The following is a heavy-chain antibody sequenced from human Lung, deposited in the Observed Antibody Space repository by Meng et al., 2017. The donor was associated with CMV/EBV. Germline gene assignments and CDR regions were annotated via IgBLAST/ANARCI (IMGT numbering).Heavy chain of an antibody. V-gene: IGHV3-21*01. CDR3: AKGSSGSPR. CDR1: GFTFSSYS. D-gene: IGHD1-26*01. J-gene: IGHJ4*02. Sequence: GESLKISCAASGFTFSSYSMNWVRQAPGKGLEWVSSISSSSSYIYYADSVKGRFTISRDNSKNTLYLQMNSLRAEDTAVYYCAKGSSGSPRRGQGTLVTVSS. CDR2: ISSSSSYI.